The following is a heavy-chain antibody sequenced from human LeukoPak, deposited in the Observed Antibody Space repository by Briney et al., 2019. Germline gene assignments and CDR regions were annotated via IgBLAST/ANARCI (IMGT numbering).Heavy chain of an antibody. CDR3: ARVRLAVVVPYCDY. J-gene: IGHJ4*02. V-gene: IGHV3-23*01. CDR2: ISGSGGST. Sequence: PGGSLRLSCAASGFTFSSYAMSWVRQAPGKGLEWVSAISGSGGSTYYADSVKGRFTISRDNSKNTLYLQMNSLRAEDTAVYYCARVRLAVVVPYCDYWGQGTLVTVSS. D-gene: IGHD2-2*01. CDR1: GFTFSSYA.